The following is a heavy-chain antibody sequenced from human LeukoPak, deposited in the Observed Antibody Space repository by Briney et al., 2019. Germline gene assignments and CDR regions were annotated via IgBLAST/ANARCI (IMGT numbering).Heavy chain of an antibody. CDR1: GFTFSSYS. D-gene: IGHD3-9*01. CDR3: ARARYYDILTGYADYYYYGMDV. CDR2: ISSSSSYI. Sequence: TGGSLRLSCAASGFTFSSYSMNWVRQAPGKGLEWVSSISSSSSYIYYADSVKGRFTISRDNAKNSLYLQMNSLRAEDTAVYYCARARYYDILTGYADYYYYGMDVWGQGTTVTVSS. V-gene: IGHV3-21*01. J-gene: IGHJ6*02.